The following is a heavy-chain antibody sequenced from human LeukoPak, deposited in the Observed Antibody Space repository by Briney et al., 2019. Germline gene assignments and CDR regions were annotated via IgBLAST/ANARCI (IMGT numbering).Heavy chain of an antibody. CDR3: ARGGRDYLSYDYYGMDV. Sequence: SETLSLTCAVYGGSFSGYYWSWIRQPPGKGLEWIGEINHSGSTNYNPSLKSRVTISVDTSKNQFSLKLSSVTAADTAVYYCARGGRDYLSYDYYGMDVWGQGTTVTVSS. CDR2: INHSGST. CDR1: GGSFSGYY. V-gene: IGHV4-34*01. J-gene: IGHJ6*02. D-gene: IGHD4-17*01.